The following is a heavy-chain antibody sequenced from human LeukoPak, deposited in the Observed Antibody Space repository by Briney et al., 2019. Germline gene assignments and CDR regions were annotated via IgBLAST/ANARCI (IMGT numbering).Heavy chain of an antibody. CDR3: ARLDETYYYGSGTVNWFDP. J-gene: IGHJ5*02. Sequence: SQTLSLTCTVSGGSISSSSYYWGWIRQPPGKGLEWIGSIYYSGSTYYNPSLKSRVTISVDTSKNQFSLKLSSVAAADTAVYYCARLDETYYYGSGTVNWFDPWGQGTLVTVSS. D-gene: IGHD3-10*01. CDR1: GGSISSSSYY. V-gene: IGHV4-39*01. CDR2: IYYSGST.